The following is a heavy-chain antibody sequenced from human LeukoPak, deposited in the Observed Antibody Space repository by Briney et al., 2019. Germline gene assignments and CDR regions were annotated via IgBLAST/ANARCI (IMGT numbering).Heavy chain of an antibody. CDR2: IIQDGSAK. V-gene: IGHV3-7*03. J-gene: IGHJ6*02. CDR3: ARANSLAGGMDV. CDR1: GLTFSRYC. Sequence: GGSLRLSCAASGLTFSRYCMTWVREAPGKGLEWVANIIQDGSAKQYVDSVKGRFTISRDNAKNSLYLQMNSLRPEDTALYYCARANSLAGGMDVWGQGTTVTASS. D-gene: IGHD1-1*01.